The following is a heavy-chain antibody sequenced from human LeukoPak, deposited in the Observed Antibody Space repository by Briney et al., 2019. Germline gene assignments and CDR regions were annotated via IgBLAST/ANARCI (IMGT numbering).Heavy chain of an antibody. D-gene: IGHD3-22*01. CDR3: AKLHHYYDSSGYYSAYAFDI. J-gene: IGHJ3*02. CDR2: ISWNSGSI. CDR1: GFTFDDYA. V-gene: IGHV3-9*01. Sequence: PGGSLRLSCAASGFTFDDYAMHWVRQAPGKGLEWVSGISWNSGSIGYADSVKGRFTISRDNAKNSLYQQMNSLRAEDTALYYCAKLHHYYDSSGYYSAYAFDIWGQGTMVTVSS.